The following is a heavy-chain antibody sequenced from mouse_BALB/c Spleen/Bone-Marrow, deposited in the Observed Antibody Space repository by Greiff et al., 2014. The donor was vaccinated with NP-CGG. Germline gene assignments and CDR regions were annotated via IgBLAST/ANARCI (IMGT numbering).Heavy chain of an antibody. CDR2: INPGSGGT. CDR3: ARELGVFAY. V-gene: IGHV1-54*01. J-gene: IGHJ3*01. Sequence: QVQLQQPGAELVRPGTSVKVSCKASGYAFTNYLIEWVKQRPGQGLEWIGVINPGSGGTNYNEKFKGKATRTADKSSSTAYMQLSSLTSDDSAVYFCARELGVFAYWGQGTLVTVSA. CDR1: GYAFTNYL. D-gene: IGHD4-1*01.